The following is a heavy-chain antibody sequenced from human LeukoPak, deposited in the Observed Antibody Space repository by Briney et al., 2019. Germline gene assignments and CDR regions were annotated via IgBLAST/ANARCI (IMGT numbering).Heavy chain of an antibody. CDR2: INPNSGGT. D-gene: IGHD3-22*01. CDR1: GYTFTGYY. J-gene: IGHJ4*02. Sequence: GASVTVSCTASGYTFTGYYMHWVRQAPGQGLEWMGWINPNSGGTKSAQKFQGRVTMTRDTSISTAYMELSRLRSDDTAVYYCARDPYDSSSYYYSYFDYWGQGTLVTVSS. CDR3: ARDPYDSSSYYYSYFDY. V-gene: IGHV1-2*02.